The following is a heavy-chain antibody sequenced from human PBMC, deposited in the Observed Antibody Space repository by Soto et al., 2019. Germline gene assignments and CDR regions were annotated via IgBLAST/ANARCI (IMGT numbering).Heavy chain of an antibody. D-gene: IGHD6-6*01. CDR1: GFTFSSYA. Sequence: PGGSLRLSCAASGFTFSSYAMHWVRQAPGKGLEWVSVIYSGGSTYYADSVKGRFTISRDDSKNTLYLQMNSLRAEDTAVYYCAKDLGLAARPTFDYWGQGTLVTVSS. V-gene: IGHV3-23*03. CDR2: IYSGGST. J-gene: IGHJ4*02. CDR3: AKDLGLAARPTFDY.